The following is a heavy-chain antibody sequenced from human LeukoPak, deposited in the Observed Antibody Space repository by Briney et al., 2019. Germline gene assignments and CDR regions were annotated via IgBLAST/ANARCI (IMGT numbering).Heavy chain of an antibody. V-gene: IGHV3-7*03. CDR3: AKRGSIVGTSPPSL. J-gene: IGHJ4*02. CDR1: GFTFSSYW. D-gene: IGHD1-26*01. CDR2: IKQDGSEK. Sequence: GGSLRLSCAASGFTFSSYWMSWVRQAPGKGLEWVANIKQDGSEKYYVDSVKGRFTISRDNAKNSLYLQMNSLRAEDTAVYYCAKRGSIVGTSPPSLGGQGTLVTVSS.